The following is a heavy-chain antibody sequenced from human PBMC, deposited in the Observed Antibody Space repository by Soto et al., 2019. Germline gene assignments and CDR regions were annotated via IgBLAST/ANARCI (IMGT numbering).Heavy chain of an antibody. Sequence: SVKVSCKASGGTFSSYAISWVRQAPGQGLEWMGGIIPIFGTANYAQKFQGRVTIAADESTSTAYMELSSLRSEDTAVYYCASTIFGVPYYFDYSGQGTLVTVSS. J-gene: IGHJ4*02. CDR3: ASTIFGVPYYFDY. D-gene: IGHD3-3*01. CDR2: IIPIFGTA. CDR1: GGTFSSYA. V-gene: IGHV1-69*13.